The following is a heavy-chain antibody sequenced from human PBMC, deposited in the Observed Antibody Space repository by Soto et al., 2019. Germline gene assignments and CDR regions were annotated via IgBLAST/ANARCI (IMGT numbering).Heavy chain of an antibody. CDR1: GFTLSNYE. CDR2: ISTGGSSI. CDR3: ARERGGLSGADV. Sequence: LRLSCAGSGFTLSNYEMNWVRQAPGKGLEWVSYISTGGSSIYYADSVKGRFTIARDNGKNSVYLQMSSLRAEDTATYYCARERGGLSGADVWGQGTTVTVSS. D-gene: IGHD1-26*01. J-gene: IGHJ6*02. V-gene: IGHV3-48*03.